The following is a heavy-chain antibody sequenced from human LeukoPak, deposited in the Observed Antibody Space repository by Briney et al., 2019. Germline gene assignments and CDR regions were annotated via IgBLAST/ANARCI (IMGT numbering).Heavy chain of an antibody. V-gene: IGHV4-34*01. CDR1: GGSFSGYY. D-gene: IGHD1-26*01. CDR3: ARGTYSGSYYYYYYMDV. Sequence: PSETLSLTCAVYGGSFSGYYWSWIRQPPGKGLEWIGEINHSGSTNYNPSLRSRVTISVDTSKNQFSLKLSSVTAADTAVYYCARGTYSGSYYYYYYMDVWGKGTTVTVSS. J-gene: IGHJ6*03. CDR2: INHSGST.